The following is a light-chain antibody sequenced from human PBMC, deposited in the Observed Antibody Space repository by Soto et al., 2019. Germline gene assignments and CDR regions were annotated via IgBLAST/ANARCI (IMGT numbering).Light chain of an antibody. CDR2: DAS. CDR3: QQFSSYPLT. CDR1: QTVRNNY. Sequence: VLPPSPGTLSLSPGERATLSCRASQTVRNNYLAWYQQKPGQAPRLLTNDASSRATGIPDRFSGGGSGTDFTLTISRLEPEDFAVYYCQQFSSYPLTFGGGTKVDIK. J-gene: IGKJ4*01. V-gene: IGKV3-20*01.